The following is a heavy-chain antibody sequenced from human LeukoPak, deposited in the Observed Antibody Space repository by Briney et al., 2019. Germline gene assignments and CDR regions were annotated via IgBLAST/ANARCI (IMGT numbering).Heavy chain of an antibody. Sequence: SETLSLTCAVYGGSFSGYYWSWICQPPGKGLEWIGEINHSGSTNYNPSLKSRVTISVDTSKNQFSLKLSSVTAADTAVYYCARGKVVVAATLKWFDPWGQGTLVTVSS. J-gene: IGHJ5*02. V-gene: IGHV4-34*01. CDR1: GGSFSGYY. CDR2: INHSGST. D-gene: IGHD2-15*01. CDR3: ARGKVVVAATLKWFDP.